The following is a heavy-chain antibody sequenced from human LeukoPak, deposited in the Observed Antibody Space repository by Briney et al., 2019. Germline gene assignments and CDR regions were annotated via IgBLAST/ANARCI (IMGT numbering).Heavy chain of an antibody. V-gene: IGHV4-59*01. Sequence: SETLSLTCAVYGGSFSGYYWSWIRQPPGKGLEWIGYMYYSGSTNYNPSLKSRVTISVDTSKNQFSLKLTSVTAADTAVYYCARRSSEGYYYYYMDVWGKGTTVTVSS. CDR1: GGSFSGYY. CDR2: MYYSGST. CDR3: ARRSSEGYYYYYMDV. D-gene: IGHD3-10*01. J-gene: IGHJ6*03.